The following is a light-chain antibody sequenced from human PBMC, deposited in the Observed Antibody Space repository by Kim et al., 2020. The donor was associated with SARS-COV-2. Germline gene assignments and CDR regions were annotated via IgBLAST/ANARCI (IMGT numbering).Light chain of an antibody. CDR1: RKHTTYA. J-gene: IGLJ3*02. CDR3: QTWATGIQV. Sequence: QLVLTQSPSASASLGASVRLTCILSRKHTTYATAWHQQRPGKGPRFLLKNNSDGTHTKGDGIPERFSGFNSGAERYLIISSLHSEDEADYYCQTWATGIQVFGGGTQLTV. CDR2: NNSDGTH. V-gene: IGLV4-69*01.